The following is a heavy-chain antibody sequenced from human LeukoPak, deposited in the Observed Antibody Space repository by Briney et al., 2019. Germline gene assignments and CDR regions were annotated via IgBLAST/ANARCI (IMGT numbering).Heavy chain of an antibody. CDR1: GYTFTSYY. V-gene: IGHV1-46*01. Sequence: ASVKVSCKASGYTFTSYYMHWVRQAPGQGLEWMGIINPSGGSTSYAQKFQGRVTMTRDTSTSTVYMELSSPRSEDTAVYYCARDSPQRLVDYWGQGTLVTVSS. CDR3: ARDSPQRLVDY. J-gene: IGHJ4*02. D-gene: IGHD6-25*01. CDR2: INPSGGST.